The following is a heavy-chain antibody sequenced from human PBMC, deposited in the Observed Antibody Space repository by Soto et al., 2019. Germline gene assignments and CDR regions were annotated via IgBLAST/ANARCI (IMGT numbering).Heavy chain of an antibody. Sequence: EVQLVESGGGLVQPGGSLRLSCAASGFTFSSYWMHWVRQAPGKGLVWVSRINSDGSSTSYADFVKGRFTISRDNAKNTLYLQMNSLRAEDTAVYYCARDGSGSYFRRNGLDYWGQGTLVTVSS. D-gene: IGHD1-26*01. CDR2: INSDGSST. CDR3: ARDGSGSYFRRNGLDY. CDR1: GFTFSSYW. J-gene: IGHJ4*02. V-gene: IGHV3-74*01.